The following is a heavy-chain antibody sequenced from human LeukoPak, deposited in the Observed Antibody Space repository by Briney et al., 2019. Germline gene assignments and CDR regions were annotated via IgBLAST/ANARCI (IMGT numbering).Heavy chain of an antibody. Sequence: PGGSLRLSCAASGFTFSSYAMSWVRQAPGEGLERVSGISGSGGSTYYADSVKGRFTIARDNSKNTLYLQMNSLRAEDTAVYYCAKDLKAGIPAAGDYWGQGTPVTVSS. CDR2: ISGSGGST. V-gene: IGHV3-23*01. CDR3: AKDLKAGIPAAGDY. D-gene: IGHD6-13*01. CDR1: GFTFSSYA. J-gene: IGHJ4*02.